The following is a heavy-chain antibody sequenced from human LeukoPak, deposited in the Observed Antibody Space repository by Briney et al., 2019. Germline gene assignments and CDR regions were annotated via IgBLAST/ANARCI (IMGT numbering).Heavy chain of an antibody. Sequence: TSETLSLTCTVSGGSISSYYWSWIRQPPGKGLEWIGYIYYSGSTNYNPSLKSRVTISVDTSKNQFSLKLSSVTAADTAVYYCARDVGDVYYFDYWGQGTLVTVS. V-gene: IGHV4-59*01. D-gene: IGHD3-16*01. J-gene: IGHJ4*02. CDR3: ARDVGDVYYFDY. CDR2: IYYSGST. CDR1: GGSISSYY.